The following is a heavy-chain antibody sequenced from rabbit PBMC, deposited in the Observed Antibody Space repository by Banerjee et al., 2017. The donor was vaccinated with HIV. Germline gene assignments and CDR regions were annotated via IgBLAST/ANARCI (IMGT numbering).Heavy chain of an antibody. Sequence: QQLEESGGDLVKPGASLTLTCTASGFSFSSSYYMCWVRQAPGKGLEWIACIYGGSSGSTYYASWAKGRFTISKTSSTTVTLQMTSLTATDTATYFCARWDYYSSGDYNLWGQGTLVTVS. CDR2: IYGGSSGST. V-gene: IGHV1S40*01. CDR3: ARWDYYSSGDYNL. D-gene: IGHD4-1*01. J-gene: IGHJ4*01. CDR1: GFSFSSSYY.